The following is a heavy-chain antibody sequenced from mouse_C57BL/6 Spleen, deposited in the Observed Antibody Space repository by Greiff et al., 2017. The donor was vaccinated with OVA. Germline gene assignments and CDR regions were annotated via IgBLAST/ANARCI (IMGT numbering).Heavy chain of an antibody. CDR3: AREYGSSYYYDMDY. CDR1: GYAFSSSW. D-gene: IGHD1-1*01. Sequence: QVQLQQSGPELVKPGASVKISCKASGYAFSSSWMNWVKQRPGKGLEWIGRIYPGDGDTNYNGKFKGKATLTADKSSSTANMQLSSLTSEDSAVYFCAREYGSSYYYDMDYWGQGTSVTVSS. J-gene: IGHJ4*01. V-gene: IGHV1-82*01. CDR2: IYPGDGDT.